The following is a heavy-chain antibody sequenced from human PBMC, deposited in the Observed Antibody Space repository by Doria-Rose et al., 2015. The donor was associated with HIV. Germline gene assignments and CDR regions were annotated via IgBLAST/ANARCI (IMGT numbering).Heavy chain of an antibody. CDR2: IFSDDAR. Sequence: QVTLKESGPVLVKPTETLTLTCTVSGVSLSSPGMGVSWIRQPPGKALEWLANIFSDDARSYKTSLKSRLTISRGTSKSQVVLTMTDMDPVGTATYYCARIKSSRWYHKYYFDFWGQGTLVIVSA. CDR1: GVSLSSPGMG. D-gene: IGHD6-13*01. V-gene: IGHV2-26*01. J-gene: IGHJ4*02. CDR3: ARIKSSRWYHKYYFDF.